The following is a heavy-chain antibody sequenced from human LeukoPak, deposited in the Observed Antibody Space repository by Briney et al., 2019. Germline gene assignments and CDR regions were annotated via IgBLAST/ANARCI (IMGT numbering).Heavy chain of an antibody. Sequence: SETLSLTCTVSGGSISSYYWSWIRQPAGKGLEWIGRIYTSGSTNYNPSLKSRVTISVDTSKNQFSLKLSSVTAADTAVYYCATTPCYYGSGSYYKGGYYFDYWGQGTLVTVSS. J-gene: IGHJ4*02. CDR3: ATTPCYYGSGSYYKGGYYFDY. V-gene: IGHV4-4*07. CDR2: IYTSGST. CDR1: GGSISSYY. D-gene: IGHD3-10*01.